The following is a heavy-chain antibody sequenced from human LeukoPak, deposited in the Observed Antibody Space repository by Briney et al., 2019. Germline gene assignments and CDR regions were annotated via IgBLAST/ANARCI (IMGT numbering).Heavy chain of an antibody. CDR2: IYHSGST. J-gene: IGHJ6*03. CDR1: GGSISSGGYY. V-gene: IGHV4-30-2*01. D-gene: IGHD2-2*01. Sequence: PSETLSLTCTVSGGSISSGGYYWSWIRQPPGKGLEWIGYIYHSGSTYYNPSLKSRVTISVDRSKNQFSLKLSSVTAADTAVYYCARKPADTNYYYYYMDVWGKGTTVTVSS. CDR3: ARKPADTNYYYYYMDV.